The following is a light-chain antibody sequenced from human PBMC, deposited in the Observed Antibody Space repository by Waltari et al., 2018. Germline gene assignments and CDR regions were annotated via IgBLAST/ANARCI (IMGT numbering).Light chain of an antibody. V-gene: IGKV3-15*01. Sequence: EIVMTQSPATLSVSPGERATLSCRASQGVSSKLAWYQQKPGQAPRLLIYGASTRATGIPARFSGSGSGTAFTLTISSLQSEDFAVYYCQQYHNWPPLTFGGGTKVEIK. CDR2: GAS. CDR3: QQYHNWPPLT. J-gene: IGKJ4*01. CDR1: QGVSSK.